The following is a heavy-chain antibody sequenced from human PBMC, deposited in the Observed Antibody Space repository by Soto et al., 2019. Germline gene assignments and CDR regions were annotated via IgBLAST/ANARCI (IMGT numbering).Heavy chain of an antibody. Sequence: SVKVSCKASGFTFTSSAVQWVRQARGQRLEWIGWIVVGSGNTNYAQKFQERVTITRDMSTSTAYMELRSLRSEDTAVYYCARGPRYCSTTSCYAPFDYWGQGTVVTVSS. CDR2: IVVGSGNT. CDR3: ARGPRYCSTTSCYAPFDY. V-gene: IGHV1-58*01. J-gene: IGHJ4*02. CDR1: GFTFTSSA. D-gene: IGHD2-2*01.